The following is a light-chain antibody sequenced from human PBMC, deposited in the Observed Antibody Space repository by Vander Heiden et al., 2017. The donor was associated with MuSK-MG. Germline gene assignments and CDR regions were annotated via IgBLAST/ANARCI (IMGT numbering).Light chain of an antibody. V-gene: IGKV4-1*01. CDR2: WAY. Sequence: DIVMTQSPDSLAVSLGERATINCKSSQSVLYSSNNKNYLAWYQQKPGQPPKLLIYWAYIRESGVPDRFSGSGSGTDFTLTISSLQAEDVAVYYCQQYDSGPLTFGGGTKVEIK. CDR1: QSVLYSSNNKNY. J-gene: IGKJ4*01. CDR3: QQYDSGPLT.